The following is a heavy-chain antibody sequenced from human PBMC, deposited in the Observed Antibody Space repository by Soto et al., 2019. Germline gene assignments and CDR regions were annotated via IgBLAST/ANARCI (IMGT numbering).Heavy chain of an antibody. CDR2: IYSGGYT. D-gene: IGHD3-3*01. Sequence: GGSLRLSCAVSGFTVSNNYMSWVRQAPGKGLEGVSVIYSGGYTAYGDSVKGRFTISRDNSKNTLYLQMNSLRAEDTAVYYCASWYYDFWSGYYPHPRYYYYGMDVWGQGTTVTVSS. CDR3: ASWYYDFWSGYYPHPRYYYYGMDV. CDR1: GFTVSNNY. J-gene: IGHJ6*02. V-gene: IGHV3-53*01.